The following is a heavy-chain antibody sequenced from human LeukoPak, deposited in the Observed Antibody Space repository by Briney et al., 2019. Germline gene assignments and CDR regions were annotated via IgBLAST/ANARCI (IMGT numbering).Heavy chain of an antibody. D-gene: IGHD5-12*01. CDR2: ISAYNGNT. CDR1: GYTFTSYG. Sequence: APVKVSCKASGYTFTSYGISWVRQAPGQGLEWMGWISAYNGNTNYAQKLQGRVTMTTDTSTSTAYMELRSLRSDDTAVYYCARDFQGYGLPIYGMDVWGQGTTVTVSS. V-gene: IGHV1-18*01. CDR3: ARDFQGYGLPIYGMDV. J-gene: IGHJ6*02.